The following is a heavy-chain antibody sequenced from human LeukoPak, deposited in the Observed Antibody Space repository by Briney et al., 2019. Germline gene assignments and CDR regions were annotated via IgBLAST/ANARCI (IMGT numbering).Heavy chain of an antibody. D-gene: IGHD4-17*01. CDR1: GFTFSSYG. Sequence: GRSLRLSCAASGFTFSSYGMHWVRQAPGKGLEWVAVIWYDGSNKYYADSVKGRFTISRDNSKNTLYLQMNSLRAEDTAVYYCARENTVTTSFDYWGQGTLVTVSP. CDR3: ARENTVTTSFDY. J-gene: IGHJ4*02. V-gene: IGHV3-33*01. CDR2: IWYDGSNK.